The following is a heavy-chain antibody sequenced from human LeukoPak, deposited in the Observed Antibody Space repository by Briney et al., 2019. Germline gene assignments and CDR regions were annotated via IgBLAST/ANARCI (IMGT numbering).Heavy chain of an antibody. CDR1: GFTFSNYA. CDR2: ISSSSSYI. CDR3: ARDPGYCSGGSCQYYYYYYMDV. D-gene: IGHD2-15*01. Sequence: PGGSLRLSCAASGFTFSNYAMHWVRQAPGKGLEWVSSISSSSSYIYYADSVKGRFTISRDNAKNSLYLQMNSLRAEDTAVYYCARDPGYCSGGSCQYYYYYYMDVWGKGTTVTVSS. J-gene: IGHJ6*03. V-gene: IGHV3-21*01.